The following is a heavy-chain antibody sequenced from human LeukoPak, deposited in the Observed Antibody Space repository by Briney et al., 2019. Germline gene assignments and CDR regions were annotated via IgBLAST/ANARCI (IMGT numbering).Heavy chain of an antibody. D-gene: IGHD6-13*01. V-gene: IGHV4-59*08. CDR3: ATLLSSSWSFDY. Sequence: PSETLSLTCTVSGGSISSYYWSWIRQPPGKGLEWIGDIYYSGSTNYNPSLKSRVTISVDTSKNQFSLKLSSVTAADTAVYYCATLLSSSWSFDYWGQGTLVTVSS. J-gene: IGHJ4*02. CDR1: GGSISSYY. CDR2: IYYSGST.